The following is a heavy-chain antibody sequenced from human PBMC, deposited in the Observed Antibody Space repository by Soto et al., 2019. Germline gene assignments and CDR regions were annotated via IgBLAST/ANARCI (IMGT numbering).Heavy chain of an antibody. Sequence: VASVKVSCKASGGTFSSYAISWVRQAPGQGLEWMGGIIPIFGTANYAQKFQGRVTISVDTSKNQFSLKLSSVTAADTAVYYCARDGGAHDFWSGYVTPYYYYGMDVWGQGTTVTVSS. CDR1: GGTFSSYA. CDR3: ARDGGAHDFWSGYVTPYYYYGMDV. V-gene: IGHV1-69*06. D-gene: IGHD3-3*01. CDR2: IIPIFGTA. J-gene: IGHJ6*02.